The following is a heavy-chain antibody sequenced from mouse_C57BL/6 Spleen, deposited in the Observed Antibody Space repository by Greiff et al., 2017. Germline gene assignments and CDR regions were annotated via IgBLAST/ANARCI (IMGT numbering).Heavy chain of an antibody. CDR2: IDPSDSET. D-gene: IGHD2-1*01. Sequence: VQLQQPGAELVRPGSSVKLSCKASGYTFTSYWMHWVKQRPIQGLEWIGNIDPSDSETHYNQKFKDKATLTVDKSSSTAYMQLSSLTSEDSAVYYCARQGAYGNSPFAYWGQGTLVTVSA. CDR1: GYTFTSYW. J-gene: IGHJ3*01. CDR3: ARQGAYGNSPFAY. V-gene: IGHV1-52*01.